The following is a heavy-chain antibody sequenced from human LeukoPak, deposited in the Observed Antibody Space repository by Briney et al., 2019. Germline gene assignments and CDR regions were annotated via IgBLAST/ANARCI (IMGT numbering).Heavy chain of an antibody. J-gene: IGHJ5*02. CDR1: GGSISSSSYY. CDR3: ARQGRTTGTWDWFDP. D-gene: IGHD1-1*01. Sequence: SETLSLTCTVSGGSISSSSYYWGWIRQPPGKGLEWIGSIYYSGSTYYNPSLKSRVTISVDTSKNQFSLKLSSLTAADTAVYYCARQGRTTGTWDWFDPWGQGTLVTVSS. CDR2: IYYSGST. V-gene: IGHV4-39*01.